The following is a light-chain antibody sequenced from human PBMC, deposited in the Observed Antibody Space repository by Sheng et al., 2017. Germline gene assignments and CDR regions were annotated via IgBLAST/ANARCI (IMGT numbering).Light chain of an antibody. J-gene: IGKJ5*01. Sequence: EIVLTQSPGTLSLSPGERATLSCRASQSVSNNYLAWYQQKSGQAPRLLISGASSRATGIPDRFSGSGSGTDFTLTISRLEPEDFAVYFCQQYGSPPAITFGQGTRLDIK. CDR1: QSVSNNY. CDR3: QQYGSPPAIT. V-gene: IGKV3-20*01. CDR2: GAS.